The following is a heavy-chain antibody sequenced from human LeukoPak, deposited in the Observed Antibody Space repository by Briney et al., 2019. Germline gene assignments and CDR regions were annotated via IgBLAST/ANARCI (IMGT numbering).Heavy chain of an antibody. J-gene: IGHJ5*01. D-gene: IGHD2-15*01. CDR2: ISGSGGST. CDR1: GFTFSSYG. CDR3: ARGALDAATPFDS. V-gene: IGHV3-23*01. Sequence: GGSLRLSCAASGFTFSSYGMSWVRQAPGKGLEWVSAISGSGGSTYYADSVKGRFTISRHNAKKSVYLQMNSLRAEDTAVYYCARGALDAATPFDSWGQGTLVTVSS.